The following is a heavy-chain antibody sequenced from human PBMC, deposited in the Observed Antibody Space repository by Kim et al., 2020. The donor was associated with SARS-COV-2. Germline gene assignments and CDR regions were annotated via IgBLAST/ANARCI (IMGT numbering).Heavy chain of an antibody. CDR2: ISGSGGST. D-gene: IGHD3-10*01. Sequence: GGERRSSCAASGFTFSSYAMSWVRQATGKGLEWVSAISGSGGSTYYADSVKGRFTISRDKAKNTLYLQMNSLRAEDTAVYYCAKDFGSGLFDYWGQGTLVTVSS. V-gene: IGHV3-23*01. J-gene: IGHJ4*02. CDR1: GFTFSSYA. CDR3: AKDFGSGLFDY.